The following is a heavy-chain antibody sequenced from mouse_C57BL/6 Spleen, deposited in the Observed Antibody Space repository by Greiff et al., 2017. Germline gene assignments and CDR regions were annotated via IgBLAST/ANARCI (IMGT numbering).Heavy chain of an antibody. CDR2: IYPGDGDT. CDR1: GYAFSSYW. J-gene: IGHJ4*01. Sequence: VQLKESGAELVKPGASVKISCKASGYAFSSYWMNWVKQRPGKGLEWIGQIYPGDGDTNYNGKFKGKATLTADKSSSTAYMQLSSLTSEDSAVYFCARWGSSYYYAMDYWGQGTSVTVSS. D-gene: IGHD1-1*01. V-gene: IGHV1-80*01. CDR3: ARWGSSYYYAMDY.